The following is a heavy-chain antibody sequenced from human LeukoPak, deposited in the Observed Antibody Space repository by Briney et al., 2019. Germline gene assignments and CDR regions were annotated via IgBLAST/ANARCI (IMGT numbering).Heavy chain of an antibody. V-gene: IGHV3-7*01. CDR1: GFTFSNYW. CDR2: IKQDGSEK. Sequence: GGSLRLSCAASGFTFSNYWMSWVRQAPGKGLERVANIKQDGSEKYYVDSVKGRFTISRDNAKNSLYLQMNSLRAEDTAVYYCARDSSGWFPSWFDPWGQGTLVTVSS. CDR3: ARDSSGWFPSWFDP. J-gene: IGHJ5*02. D-gene: IGHD6-19*01.